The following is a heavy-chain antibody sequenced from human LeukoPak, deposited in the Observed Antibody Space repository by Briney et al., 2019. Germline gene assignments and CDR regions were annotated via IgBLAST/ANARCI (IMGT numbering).Heavy chain of an antibody. V-gene: IGHV1-69*13. J-gene: IGHJ6*03. CDR1: GGTFSSYA. D-gene: IGHD3-16*01. CDR3: ASQGITFGLSYHYMDV. CDR2: IIPIFGTA. Sequence: ASVKVSCKASGGTFSSYAISWVRQAPGQGLEWMGGIIPIFGTANYAQKFQGRVTITADESTSTAYMELSSLRSEDTAVYYCASQGITFGLSYHYMDVWSKGTTVTISS.